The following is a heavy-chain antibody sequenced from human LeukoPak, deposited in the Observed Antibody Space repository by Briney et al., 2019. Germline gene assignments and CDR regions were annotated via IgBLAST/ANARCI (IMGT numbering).Heavy chain of an antibody. CDR1: GFTFSSYA. J-gene: IGHJ3*02. Sequence: GRSLRLSCAASGFTFSSYAMSWVRQAAGKGLEWVSAISGSGGSTYYADPVKGRFTISRDNSKNTLYLQMNSLRAEDTAVYYCAKGGYIWGSYRLYAFDIWGQGTMVTVSS. CDR3: AKGGYIWGSYRLYAFDI. D-gene: IGHD3-16*02. V-gene: IGHV3-23*01. CDR2: ISGSGGST.